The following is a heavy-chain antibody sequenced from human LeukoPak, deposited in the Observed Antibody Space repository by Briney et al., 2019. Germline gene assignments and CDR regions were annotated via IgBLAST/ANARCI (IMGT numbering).Heavy chain of an antibody. D-gene: IGHD3-22*01. CDR3: ARAFSSGFTPHWLDP. Sequence: SETLSLTCTVSGGSISSYYWSWIRQPPGKGLEWIGYIYYSGSTNYNPSLKSRVTISVDTSKNQFSLKLSSVTAADTAVYYCARAFSSGFTPHWLDPWGQGTLVTVSS. CDR1: GGSISSYY. CDR2: IYYSGST. V-gene: IGHV4-59*01. J-gene: IGHJ5*02.